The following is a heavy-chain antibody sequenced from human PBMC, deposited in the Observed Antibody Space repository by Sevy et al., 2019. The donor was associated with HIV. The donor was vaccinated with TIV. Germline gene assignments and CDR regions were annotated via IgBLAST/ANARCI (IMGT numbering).Heavy chain of an antibody. CDR3: AGGYGRGGLGYMDV. CDR1: GGTFSSYA. CDR2: IIPIFGTA. Sequence: ASVKVSCKASGGTFSSYAISWVRQAPGQGLEWMGGIIPIFGTANYAQKFQGRVTITADESTSTAYMELSSLRSEDTAVYYCAGGYGRGGLGYMDVWGKGTTVTVSS. J-gene: IGHJ6*03. D-gene: IGHD5-12*01. V-gene: IGHV1-69*13.